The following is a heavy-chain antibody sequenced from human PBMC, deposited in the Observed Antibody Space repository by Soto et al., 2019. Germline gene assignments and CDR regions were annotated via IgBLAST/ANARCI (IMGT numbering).Heavy chain of an antibody. J-gene: IGHJ4*02. V-gene: IGHV3-23*01. CDR3: AKGPYPESNYYGSGSHFDY. D-gene: IGHD3-10*01. Sequence: EVQLLESGGGLVQPGGSLRLSCAASGFTFSSYAMSWVRQAPGKGLEWVSAISGSGGSTYYADSVKGRFTISRDNSKNXLXLQMNSLRAEDTAVYYCAKGPYPESNYYGSGSHFDYWGQGTLVTVSS. CDR1: GFTFSSYA. CDR2: ISGSGGST.